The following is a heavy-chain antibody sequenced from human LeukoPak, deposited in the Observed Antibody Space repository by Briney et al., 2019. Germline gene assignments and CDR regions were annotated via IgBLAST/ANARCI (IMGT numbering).Heavy chain of an antibody. J-gene: IGHJ6*03. CDR2: IYYSGST. D-gene: IGHD2-8*01. CDR1: GGSISSSSYY. Sequence: PSETLSLTCTVSGGSISSSSYYWGWIRQPPGKGLEWIGSIYYSGSTYYNPSLKSRVTISVDTSKNQFSLKLSSVTAADTAVYYCARDLTIVLMEPSYMDVWGKGTTVTVSS. V-gene: IGHV4-39*07. CDR3: ARDLTIVLMEPSYMDV.